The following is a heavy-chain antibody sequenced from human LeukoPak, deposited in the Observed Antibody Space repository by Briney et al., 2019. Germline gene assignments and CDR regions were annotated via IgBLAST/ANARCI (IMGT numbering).Heavy chain of an antibody. V-gene: IGHV3-23*01. CDR2: ISGSGGST. J-gene: IGHJ6*02. Sequence: PGGSLRLSCAASGFTFSSYAMSWVRQAPGKGLEWVSAISGSGGSTYYADSVKGRFTISRDNSKNTLYLQMNSLRAEDTAVYYCARFGILTGYVGQKGYYGMDVWGQGTTVTVSS. CDR1: GFTFSSYA. CDR3: ARFGILTGYVGQKGYYGMDV. D-gene: IGHD3-9*01.